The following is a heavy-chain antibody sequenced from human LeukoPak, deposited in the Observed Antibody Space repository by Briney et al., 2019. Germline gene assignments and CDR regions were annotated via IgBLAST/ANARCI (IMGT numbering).Heavy chain of an antibody. CDR2: INPNSGGT. CDR1: GYTFTGYY. J-gene: IGHJ6*02. D-gene: IGHD6-13*01. V-gene: IGHV1-2*04. CDR3: ARERAAAGPSYYYYGMDV. Sequence: GASVKVSCKASGYTFTGYYMHWVRQAPGQGLEWMGWINPNSGGTNYAQKFQGWVTMTRDTSISTAYMELSRLRSDDTAVYYCARERAAAGPSYYYYGMDVWGQGTTVTVSS.